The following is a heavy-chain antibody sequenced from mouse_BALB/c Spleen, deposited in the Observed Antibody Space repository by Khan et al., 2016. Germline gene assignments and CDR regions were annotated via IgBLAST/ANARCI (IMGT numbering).Heavy chain of an antibody. Sequence: EVQLQESGPGLVKPSQSLSLTCSVTGYSITSGYYWNWIRQFPGNKLEWMGYISYDGSNNYNPSLKNRIHITRDTSKNQFFLKLNSVTTEDTATYYCARDPCYYYGSSYWYFDVWGAGTTVTVSS. CDR3: ARDPCYYYGSSYWYFDV. CDR1: GYSITSGYY. J-gene: IGHJ1*01. V-gene: IGHV3-6*02. CDR2: ISYDGSN. D-gene: IGHD1-1*01.